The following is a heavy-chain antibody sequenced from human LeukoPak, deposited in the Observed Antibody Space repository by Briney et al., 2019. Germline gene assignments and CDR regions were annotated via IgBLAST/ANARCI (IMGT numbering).Heavy chain of an antibody. D-gene: IGHD2-15*01. Sequence: ASVKVSCKASGGTFSSYAISWVRQAPGQGLEWMGRIIPIFGIANYAQKFQGRVTITADKSTSTAYMELSSLRSEDTAVYYCARANLGRPVGHCSGGSCYSDSAWFDRGGQGTLVIVSA. CDR1: GGTFSSYA. J-gene: IGHJ5*02. CDR2: IIPIFGIA. V-gene: IGHV1-69*04. CDR3: ARANLGRPVGHCSGGSCYSDSAWFDR.